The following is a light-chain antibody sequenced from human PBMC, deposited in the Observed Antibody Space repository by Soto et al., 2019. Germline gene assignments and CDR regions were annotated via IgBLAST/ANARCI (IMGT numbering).Light chain of an antibody. CDR1: QRLTTF. Sequence: EVVLTQSPATLSLSPGERATLSCRASQRLTTFLAWYQQKPGQAPRLLLYETSKRATGVPGRFSGSGSGTDFTLSISSREPEDFAVYYCQQRDYWPLTFGGGTKVEIK. CDR2: ETS. J-gene: IGKJ4*01. CDR3: QQRDYWPLT. V-gene: IGKV3-11*01.